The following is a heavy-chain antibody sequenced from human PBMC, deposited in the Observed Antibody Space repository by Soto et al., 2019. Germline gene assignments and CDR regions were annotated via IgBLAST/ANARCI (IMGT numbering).Heavy chain of an antibody. J-gene: IGHJ4*02. Sequence: QVQLVEAGGGVVQPGRSLRLSCAASGFTFSSYGMHWVRQAPGKGREWVAVIWYDGSNKYYADSVKGRFTISRDNSKITLYMQMNSLRAEDTAVYYCARDYPNGDTMLRGVLDYWGQGTLVTVAS. CDR3: ARDYPNGDTMLRGVLDY. CDR1: GFTFSSYG. CDR2: IWYDGSNK. D-gene: IGHD3-10*01. V-gene: IGHV3-33*01.